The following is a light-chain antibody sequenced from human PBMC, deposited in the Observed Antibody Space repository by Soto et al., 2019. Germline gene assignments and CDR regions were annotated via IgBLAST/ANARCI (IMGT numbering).Light chain of an antibody. J-gene: IGKJ4*01. Sequence: DIQMTQSPSSLSASVGDRVTITCRASQSISSYLNWYQQKPGKAPKLLIYAASSLQSGVSSRFSGSGSGTDFTLPISSLQPEDFATYYCQQSYSTPLTFGGGTKVEIK. CDR3: QQSYSTPLT. CDR1: QSISSY. V-gene: IGKV1-39*01. CDR2: AAS.